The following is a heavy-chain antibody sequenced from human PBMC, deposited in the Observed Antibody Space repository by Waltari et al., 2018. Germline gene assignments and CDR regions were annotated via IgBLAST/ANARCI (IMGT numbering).Heavy chain of an antibody. Sequence: QVQLQESGPGLVKPSETLSLTCTVSGGSISSYYWSWIRQPAGKGLEWIGRIYTSGSTHYNSSLKGRATISVDPTKNQFSLEISSTTAADTAVYYCARDPTKGVYNWFDPWGQGILVIVSS. V-gene: IGHV4-4*07. D-gene: IGHD3-10*01. J-gene: IGHJ5*02. CDR3: ARDPTKGVYNWFDP. CDR2: IYTSGST. CDR1: GGSISSYY.